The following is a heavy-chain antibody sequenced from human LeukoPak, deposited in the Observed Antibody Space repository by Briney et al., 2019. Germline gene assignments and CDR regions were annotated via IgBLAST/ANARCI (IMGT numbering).Heavy chain of an antibody. Sequence: PGGSLRLSCAASGFTFNSYGMHWVRQTPGKGLEWVAVISYDGGNKYYADSVKGRFAISRDNSKNTLYLQMNSLRAEDTAVYYCASGASNAWYYFDYWGQGTLVTVSS. D-gene: IGHD6-19*01. J-gene: IGHJ4*02. CDR2: ISYDGGNK. CDR3: ASGASNAWYYFDY. CDR1: GFTFNSYG. V-gene: IGHV3-30*03.